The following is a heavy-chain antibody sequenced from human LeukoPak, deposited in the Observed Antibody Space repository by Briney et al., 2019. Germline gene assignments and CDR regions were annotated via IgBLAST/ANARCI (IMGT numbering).Heavy chain of an antibody. CDR1: GYTFTNYD. CDR2: INPSGGNT. Sequence: ASVKVSCKASGYTFTNYDINWVRQAPGQGLEWMGIINPSGGNTDYAQKFQGRVTMTRDMSTSTVYMELSSLRSEDTAMYYCARVSVGATMLAYFDYWGQGTLVTVSS. J-gene: IGHJ4*02. V-gene: IGHV1-46*01. D-gene: IGHD1-26*01. CDR3: ARVSVGATMLAYFDY.